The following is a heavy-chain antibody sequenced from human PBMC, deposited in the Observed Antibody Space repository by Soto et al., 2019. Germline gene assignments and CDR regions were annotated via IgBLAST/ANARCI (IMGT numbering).Heavy chain of an antibody. J-gene: IGHJ4*02. CDR3: ARAVLLWFGELYYFDY. V-gene: IGHV1-18*04. CDR1: GYTFTSYY. D-gene: IGHD3-10*01. CDR2: ISAYNGNT. Sequence: ASVKVSCKASGYTFTSYYMHWVRQAPGQGLEWMGWISAYNGNTNYAQKLQGRVTMTTDTSTSTAYMELRSLRSDDTAVYYCARAVLLWFGELYYFDYWGQGTLVTVSS.